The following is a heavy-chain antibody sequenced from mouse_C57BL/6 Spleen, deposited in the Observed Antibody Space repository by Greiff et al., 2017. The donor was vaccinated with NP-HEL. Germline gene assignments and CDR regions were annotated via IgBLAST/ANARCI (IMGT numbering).Heavy chain of an antibody. CDR2: IYPGDGDT. Sequence: QVQLQQSGAELVKPGASVKISCKASGYAFSSYWMNWVKQRPGKGLEWIGQIYPGDGDTNYNGKFKGKATLTADKSSSTAYMQLSSLTSEDSAVYFGARTGYYGSSTGFAYWGQGTLVTVSA. CDR1: GYAFSSYW. V-gene: IGHV1-80*01. J-gene: IGHJ3*01. D-gene: IGHD1-1*01. CDR3: ARTGYYGSSTGFAY.